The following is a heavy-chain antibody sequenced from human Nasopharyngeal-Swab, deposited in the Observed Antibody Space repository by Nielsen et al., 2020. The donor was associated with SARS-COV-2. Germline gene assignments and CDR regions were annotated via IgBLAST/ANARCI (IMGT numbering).Heavy chain of an antibody. J-gene: IGHJ5*02. D-gene: IGHD6-13*01. Sequence: WIRQPPGKGPEWIGYIYYSGSTYYNPSLKSRVTISVDTSKNQFSLKLSSVTAADTVVYYCARGRKQQLVLRWFDPWGQGTLVTVSS. CDR3: ARGRKQQLVLRWFDP. CDR2: IYYSGST. V-gene: IGHV4-31*02.